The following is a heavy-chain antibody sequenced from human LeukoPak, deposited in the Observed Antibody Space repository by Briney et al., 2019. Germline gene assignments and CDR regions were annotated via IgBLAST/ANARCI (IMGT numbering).Heavy chain of an antibody. CDR1: GFTFSGSA. Sequence: AGSLTLSCAASGFTFSGSAMHWVRQASGKGLEWVGRIRSKANSYATAYAASVKGRFTISRDDSKNTAYLQMNSLKTEDTAVYYCTRPGIAAAGIRDYWGQGTLVTVSS. CDR2: IRSKANSYAT. D-gene: IGHD6-13*01. J-gene: IGHJ4*02. CDR3: TRPGIAAAGIRDY. V-gene: IGHV3-73*01.